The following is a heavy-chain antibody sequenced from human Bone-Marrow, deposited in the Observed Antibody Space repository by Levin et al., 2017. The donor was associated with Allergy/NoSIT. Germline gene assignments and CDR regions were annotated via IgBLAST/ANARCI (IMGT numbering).Heavy chain of an antibody. V-gene: IGHV1-46*01. CDR3: ARTGRGDKYGYAY. CDR2: VNPSGTSA. J-gene: IGHJ4*01. Sequence: ASVKVSCKASGYSFTRFYIYWVRQAPGQGLEWMGFVNPSGTSANYAQKFQGRVAMTRDTSTTTAYMELRSLTSEDTAVYYCARTGRGDKYGYAYWGQGTLVPVSS. D-gene: IGHD5-18*01. CDR1: GYSFTRFY.